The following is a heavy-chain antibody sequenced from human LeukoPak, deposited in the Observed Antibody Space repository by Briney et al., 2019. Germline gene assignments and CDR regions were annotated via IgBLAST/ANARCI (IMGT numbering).Heavy chain of an antibody. Sequence: SETLSLTCIVSGGSISSYYWSWIRQPAGKGLEWIGRIYTSGSTNYNPSLKSRFTMSVDTSKNQFSLKLSSVTAADTAVYYCARDGPAAAWPGYYGMDVWGQGTTVTVSS. J-gene: IGHJ6*02. CDR1: GGSISSYY. V-gene: IGHV4-4*07. CDR3: ARDGPAAAWPGYYGMDV. D-gene: IGHD6-13*01. CDR2: IYTSGST.